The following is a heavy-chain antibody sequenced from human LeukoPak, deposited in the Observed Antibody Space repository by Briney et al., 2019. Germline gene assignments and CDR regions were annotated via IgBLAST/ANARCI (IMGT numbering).Heavy chain of an antibody. J-gene: IGHJ4*02. D-gene: IGHD2-21*01. Sequence: PGGSLRLSCAASEFTFRNYAMHWVRQAPGKGLEWVAVISYDGTNTYYADSVKGRFTISRDNAKNTLYLQMNSLRAEDTAVYYCARGGESVGIFDFWGQGTLVTVSS. V-gene: IGHV3-30*03. CDR2: ISYDGTNT. CDR1: EFTFRNYA. CDR3: ARGGESVGIFDF.